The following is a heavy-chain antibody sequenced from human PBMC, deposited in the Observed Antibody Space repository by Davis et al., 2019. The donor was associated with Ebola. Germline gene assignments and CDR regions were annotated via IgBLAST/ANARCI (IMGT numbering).Heavy chain of an antibody. J-gene: IGHJ4*02. Sequence: SETLSLTCAVYGGSFSGYYWSWIRQPPGKGLEWIGYIYYSGSTNYNPSLKSRVTISVDRSKNQFSLKLGSVTAADTAVYYCARETRGYSYGYLGYFDYWGQGTLVTVSS. D-gene: IGHD5-18*01. CDR3: ARETRGYSYGYLGYFDY. CDR2: IYYSGST. CDR1: GGSFSGYY. V-gene: IGHV4-59*12.